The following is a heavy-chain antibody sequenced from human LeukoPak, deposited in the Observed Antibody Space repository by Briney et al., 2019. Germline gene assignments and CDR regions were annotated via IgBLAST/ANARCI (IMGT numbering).Heavy chain of an antibody. CDR3: PNDYYGSGSYYNLFGY. CDR2: ISGSGGSI. D-gene: IGHD3-10*01. V-gene: IGHV3-23*01. J-gene: IGHJ4*02. Sequence: GGSLGLLCAGSGFTFSGQAVTWVREAPGKRLDCVSSISGSGGSIYYAESVKGRFTISKDNYKNTVYLQKNNLTAEDTAVYYCPNDYYGSGSYYNLFGYWGQGTLVTVSS. CDR1: GFTFSGQA.